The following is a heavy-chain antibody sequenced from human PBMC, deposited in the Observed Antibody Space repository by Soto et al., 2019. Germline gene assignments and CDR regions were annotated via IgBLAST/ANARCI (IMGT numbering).Heavy chain of an antibody. D-gene: IGHD6-13*01. CDR2: ISGSGGST. Sequence: EVQLLESGGGLVQPGGSLRLSCAASGFTFSNYAVTWVRQAPGKGLEWVSTISGSGGSTYYADSVKGRFTISRDNSKNTLYLQMNSVGAEDTAVYYCAKDQSSSGYEIDYWGQGTLVTVSS. J-gene: IGHJ4*02. CDR3: AKDQSSSGYEIDY. V-gene: IGHV3-23*01. CDR1: GFTFSNYA.